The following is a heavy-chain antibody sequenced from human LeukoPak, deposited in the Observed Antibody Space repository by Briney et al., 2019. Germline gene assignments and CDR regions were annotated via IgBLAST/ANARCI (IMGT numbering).Heavy chain of an antibody. Sequence: SDTLSLTCTVSGGSISTYYWSWIRQPPGKGLEWIGSMYYSGSTNYKPSHKSRVTISVATSKNQFSLKLSSVTAADTAVYYCARHAYYYDRSGSYEAFDIWGQGTMVTVSS. CDR1: GGSISTYY. V-gene: IGHV4-59*08. CDR2: MYYSGST. J-gene: IGHJ3*02. CDR3: ARHAYYYDRSGSYEAFDI. D-gene: IGHD3-22*01.